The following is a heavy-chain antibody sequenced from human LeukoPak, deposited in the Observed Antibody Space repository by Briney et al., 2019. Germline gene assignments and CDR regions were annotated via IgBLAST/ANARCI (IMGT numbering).Heavy chain of an antibody. CDR3: AKRGGSDGYFDY. CDR2: INGSGGST. D-gene: IGHD3-10*01. J-gene: IGHJ4*02. Sequence: GGSVSLSCAASGFTFSSYAMLCARQAPGRGLECVSAINGSGGSTYYADSVKGRFTISRDNSKNTLYLQMNSLRAEDTAVYYCAKRGGSDGYFDYWGQGTLVTVSS. CDR1: GFTFSSYA. V-gene: IGHV3-23*01.